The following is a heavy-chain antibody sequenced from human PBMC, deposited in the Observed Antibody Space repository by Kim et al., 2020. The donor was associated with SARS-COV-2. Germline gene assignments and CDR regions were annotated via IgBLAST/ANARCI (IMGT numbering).Heavy chain of an antibody. Sequence: DSGKGRFTISRDNSKNTLYLQMNSLRAEDTAVYYCAKDDSAGYSMIPFDYWGQGTLVTVSS. D-gene: IGHD6-13*01. J-gene: IGHJ4*02. V-gene: IGHV3-23*01. CDR3: AKDDSAGYSMIPFDY.